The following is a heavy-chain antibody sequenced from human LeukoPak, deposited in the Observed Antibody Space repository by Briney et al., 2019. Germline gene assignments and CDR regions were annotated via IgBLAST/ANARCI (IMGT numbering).Heavy chain of an antibody. V-gene: IGHV4-38-2*02. CDR2: IYHSGST. Sequence: SETLSLTCTVSGYSISSGYYWGWIRQPPGKGLEWIGSIYHSGSTYYNPSLKSRVTISVDTSKNQFSLKLSSVTAADTAVYYCARHGGATMVRGVLVDAFDIWGQGTMVTVSS. CDR1: GYSISSGYY. CDR3: ARHGGATMVRGVLVDAFDI. J-gene: IGHJ3*02. D-gene: IGHD3-10*01.